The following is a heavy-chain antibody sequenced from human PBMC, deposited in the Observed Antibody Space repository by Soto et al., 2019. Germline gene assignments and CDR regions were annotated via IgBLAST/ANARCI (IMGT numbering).Heavy chain of an antibody. CDR3: ATPTSGYDFYFDY. D-gene: IGHD5-12*01. CDR2: IIPILGIA. Sequence: QVQLVQSGAEVKKPASSVKVSCKASGGTFSSYTISWVRQAPGQGLEWMGRIIPILGIANYAQKCQGRVTIPADKSTSTAYMELSSLRSEDTAVYYCATPTSGYDFYFDYWGQGTLVTVSS. V-gene: IGHV1-69*02. J-gene: IGHJ4*02. CDR1: GGTFSSYT.